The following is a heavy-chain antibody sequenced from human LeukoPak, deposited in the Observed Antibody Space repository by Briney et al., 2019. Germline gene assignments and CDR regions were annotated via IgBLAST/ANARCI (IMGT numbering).Heavy chain of an antibody. J-gene: IGHJ4*02. V-gene: IGHV1-24*01. CDR3: ATATMVRGEGNYFDY. CDR2: FDPEDGET. D-gene: IGHD3-10*01. CDR1: GYTLTELS. Sequence: ASVKVSCKVSGYTLTELSMHWVRQAPGKGLEWMGGFDPEDGETIYAQKFQGRVTMTEDTSTDTAYMELSSLRSEDTAVYYCATATMVRGEGNYFDYWGQGTLVTVFS.